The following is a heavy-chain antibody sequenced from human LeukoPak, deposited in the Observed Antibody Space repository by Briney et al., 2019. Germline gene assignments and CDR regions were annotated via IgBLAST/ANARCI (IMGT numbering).Heavy chain of an antibody. D-gene: IGHD4-17*01. J-gene: IGHJ1*01. CDR3: AKGPRQFRPLRKGGV. CDR2: ISGNGGST. V-gene: IGHV3-23*01. Sequence: GGSLRLSCAASGFTFSSYAMSWVRQAPGKGLEWVSAISGNGGSTYYADSVKGRFTISRDNSKNTLYMQMKSLRAEDTAVYYCAKGPRQFRPLRKGGVWGQGTGVTVSS. CDR1: GFTFSSYA.